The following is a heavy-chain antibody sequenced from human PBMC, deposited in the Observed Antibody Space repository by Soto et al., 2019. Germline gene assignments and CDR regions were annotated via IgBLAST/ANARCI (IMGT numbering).Heavy chain of an antibody. V-gene: IGHV3-33*01. CDR3: ARGEYGSGYPIDY. D-gene: IGHD3-22*01. J-gene: IGHJ4*02. CDR2: IWYDGSNN. CDR1: GFTFSSYG. Sequence: GGSLRLSCAASGFTFSSYGMHWVRQAPGKGLEWVAVIWYDGSNNYYADSVKGRFTISRDNSKNTLYLQMNSLRAEDTVVYYCARGEYGSGYPIDYWGQGTLVTVSS.